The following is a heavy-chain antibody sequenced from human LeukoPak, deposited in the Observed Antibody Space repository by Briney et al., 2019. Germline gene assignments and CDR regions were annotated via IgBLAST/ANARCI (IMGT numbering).Heavy chain of an antibody. CDR1: GFTFNNYW. Sequence: GGSLRLSCAASGFTFNNYWMSWVRQAPGKGLEWVSVIYSDGRTYYADSVKGRFTISRDISKNTLFLQMTSLRAEDTAVYYCAKLKGWYGEGYFDYWGQGTLVTVSS. D-gene: IGHD3-10*01. CDR3: AKLKGWYGEGYFDY. CDR2: IYSDGRT. V-gene: IGHV3-53*01. J-gene: IGHJ4*02.